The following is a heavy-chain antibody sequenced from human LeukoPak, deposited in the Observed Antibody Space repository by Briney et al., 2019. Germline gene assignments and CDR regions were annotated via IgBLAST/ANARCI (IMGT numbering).Heavy chain of an antibody. Sequence: GGSPRLSCVASGFTFSSYGMHWVRQAPGKGLVWVAFIRYDGSDKYYGDSVKGQFTISRDNSKNTLYLQMNSLRAEDTAVYYCAKEAYYYGSGSYIQHWGQGTLVTVSS. CDR3: AKEAYYYGSGSYIQH. CDR2: IRYDGSDK. D-gene: IGHD3-10*01. J-gene: IGHJ1*01. V-gene: IGHV3-30*02. CDR1: GFTFSSYG.